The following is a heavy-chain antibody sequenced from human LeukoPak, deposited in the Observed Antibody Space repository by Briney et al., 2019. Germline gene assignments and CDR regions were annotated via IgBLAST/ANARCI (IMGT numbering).Heavy chain of an antibody. Sequence: SQTLSLTCAVYGGSFSGYYWSWIRQPPGKRLEWIGEINHSGSTNYNPSLKSRVTISVDTSKNQFALKLSSVTAAVTAVYCCARGSSGWSVVIRDGMDVWGQGTTVTVSS. V-gene: IGHV4-34*01. D-gene: IGHD6-19*01. CDR3: ARGSSGWSVVIRDGMDV. CDR1: GGSFSGYY. J-gene: IGHJ6*02. CDR2: INHSGST.